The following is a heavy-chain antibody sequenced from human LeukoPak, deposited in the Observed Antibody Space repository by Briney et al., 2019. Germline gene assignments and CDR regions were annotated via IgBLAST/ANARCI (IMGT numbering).Heavy chain of an antibody. CDR3: ARDSFSGSSLDY. D-gene: IGHD1-26*01. J-gene: IGHJ4*02. V-gene: IGHV3-20*04. Sequence: GGSLRLSCAAAGFTFDEYGMSWVRQAPGKGLEWVSSINWDGGSTAYADSVQGRFTISRDNAKNSLHLQMKRLRAEDTALYYCARDSFSGSSLDYWGQGTLVTVSS. CDR1: GFTFDEYG. CDR2: INWDGGST.